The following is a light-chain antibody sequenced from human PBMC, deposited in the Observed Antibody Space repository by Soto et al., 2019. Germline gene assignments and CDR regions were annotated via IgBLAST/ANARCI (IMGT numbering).Light chain of an antibody. CDR1: QGISNY. CDR3: QKYNSAPALT. CDR2: VAS. Sequence: DIQMTQSPSSLSASVGDRVTITCRASQGISNYLAWYQQKPGKVPKLLIYVASTLQSGVPSRFSGSGSGTDFTLTISSLQPEDVAIYYCQKYNSAPALTFGGGTKVEIK. J-gene: IGKJ4*01. V-gene: IGKV1-27*01.